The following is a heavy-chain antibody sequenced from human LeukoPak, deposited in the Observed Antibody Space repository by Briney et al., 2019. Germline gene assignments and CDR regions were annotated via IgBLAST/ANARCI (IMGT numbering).Heavy chain of an antibody. CDR2: INPTGGST. CDR1: GYTFPSYF. J-gene: IGHJ5*02. Sequence: ASVKVSCKASGYTFPSYFMHWVRQAPGQGLEWMGIINPTGGSTTYAQKFQGRVTITADESTSTAYMELSSLRSEDTAVYYCARDLNYPTLNWFDPWGQGTLVTVSS. CDR3: ARDLNYPTLNWFDP. V-gene: IGHV1-46*01. D-gene: IGHD4-11*01.